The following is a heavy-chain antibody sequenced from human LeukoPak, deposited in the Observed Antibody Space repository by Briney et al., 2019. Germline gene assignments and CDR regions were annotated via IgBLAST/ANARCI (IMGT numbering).Heavy chain of an antibody. CDR1: GFTVSSNY. CDR3: AKDSAPIYSSSWYRYFDY. V-gene: IGHV3-66*01. D-gene: IGHD6-13*01. Sequence: GGSLRLSCAASGFTVSSNYMSWVRQAPGKGLEWVSVIYSGGSTYYADSVKGRFTISRDNSKNTLYLQMNSLRAEDTAVYYCAKDSAPIYSSSWYRYFDYWGQGTLVTVSS. J-gene: IGHJ4*02. CDR2: IYSGGST.